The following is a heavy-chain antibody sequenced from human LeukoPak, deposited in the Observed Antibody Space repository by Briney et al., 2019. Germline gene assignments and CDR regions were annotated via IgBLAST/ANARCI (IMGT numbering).Heavy chain of an antibody. V-gene: IGHV1-69*05. CDR1: LGTFSSYA. CDR2: IIPIFGTA. J-gene: IGHJ4*02. Sequence: SVRVSCKASLGTFSSYAVSWVRQAPGQGLEWRGGIIPIFGTANYAQKFQGRVTITTTESTSTAYMELSSLRSEDTAVYYCASSAAYCGGDCYYGVYWGQGTLVTVSS. D-gene: IGHD2-21*02. CDR3: ASSAAYCGGDCYYGVY.